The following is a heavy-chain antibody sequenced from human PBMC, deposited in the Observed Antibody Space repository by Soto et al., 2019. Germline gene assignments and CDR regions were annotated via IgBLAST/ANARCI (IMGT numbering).Heavy chain of an antibody. Sequence: SETLSLTCAVSGASITSSHWWSWVRQPPGKGLEWIGEIYHTGSANYKPSLKSRVTISVDTSKNQFSLKLSSVTAADTAVYYCARVFSDSSSFFDPWGQGTLVTVSS. CDR3: ARVFSDSSSFFDP. V-gene: IGHV4-4*02. J-gene: IGHJ5*02. CDR1: GASITSSHW. D-gene: IGHD6-13*01. CDR2: IYHTGSA.